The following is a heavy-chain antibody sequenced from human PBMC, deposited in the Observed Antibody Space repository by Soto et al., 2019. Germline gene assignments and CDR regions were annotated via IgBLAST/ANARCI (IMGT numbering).Heavy chain of an antibody. CDR2: ISAYNGKT. V-gene: IGHV1-18*01. Sequence: QVQLVQSGAAVKKPGASVKVSCKASGYTFTSYGFSWVRQAPGQGLEWMGWISAYNGKTNYAQKLQGRVTMTTDTSTSTAYMGLRSLRSDDTAVYYCASYHLNSYYYGMDVWGQGTTVTVSS. J-gene: IGHJ6*02. CDR1: GYTFTSYG. CDR3: ASYHLNSYYYGMDV.